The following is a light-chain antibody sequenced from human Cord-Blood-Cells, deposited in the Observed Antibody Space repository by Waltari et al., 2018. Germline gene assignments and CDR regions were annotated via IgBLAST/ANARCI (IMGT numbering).Light chain of an antibody. V-gene: IGLV2-14*01. J-gene: IGLJ3*02. CDR1: SSDVGGYNY. CDR3: SSYTSSSTWG. CDR2: EVS. Sequence: QSALTQPASVSGSPGQSITISCTGTSSDVGGYNYVSWYQQHPGKAPKLMIYEVSNRPSGVASRLSGARAGNTASLTISGLQAEDEADYYCSSYTSSSTWGFGGGTKLTVL.